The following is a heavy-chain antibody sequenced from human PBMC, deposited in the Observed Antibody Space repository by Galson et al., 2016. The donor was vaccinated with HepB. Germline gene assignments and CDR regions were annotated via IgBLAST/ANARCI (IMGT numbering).Heavy chain of an antibody. Sequence: SLRLSCAASGFTFSSYAMNWVRQAPGKGLEWVAGTSYNGNNKYYIDSVKGRFTISRDDSKNTVYLQMNGLRGDDTAVYYCARVVAVGGNPPFAFDYWGQGTLVPVSS. J-gene: IGHJ4*02. V-gene: IGHV3-30*04. CDR3: ARVVAVGGNPPFAFDY. CDR1: GFTFSSYA. D-gene: IGHD1-26*01. CDR2: TSYNGNNK.